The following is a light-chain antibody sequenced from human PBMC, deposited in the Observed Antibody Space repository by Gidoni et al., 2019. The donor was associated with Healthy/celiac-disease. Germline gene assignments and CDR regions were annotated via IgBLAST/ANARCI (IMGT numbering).Light chain of an antibody. CDR3: QQSYSTPGT. Sequence: DIQMNQSPSSLSASVGDRVTITCRASQSICSYLNWYQQKPGKAHKLLIYAASSLQSGVPSRFSGSGSGTDFTLTISSLQPEYFATYYCQQSYSTPGTFGQGTKLEIK. V-gene: IGKV1-39*01. J-gene: IGKJ2*02. CDR2: AAS. CDR1: QSICSY.